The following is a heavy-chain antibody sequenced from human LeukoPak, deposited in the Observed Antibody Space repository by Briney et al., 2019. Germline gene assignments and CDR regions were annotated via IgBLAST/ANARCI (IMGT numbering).Heavy chain of an antibody. Sequence: GGSLRLSCAASGFTFSGSAMHWVRQASGKGLEWVGRIRSKANSYATAYAASVKGRFTISRDDSKNTAYLQMNSLKTEDTAVYYCTGMWIQLWLSSDAFDIWGQGTMVTVSS. D-gene: IGHD5-18*01. V-gene: IGHV3-73*01. J-gene: IGHJ3*02. CDR2: IRSKANSYAT. CDR1: GFTFSGSA. CDR3: TGMWIQLWLSSDAFDI.